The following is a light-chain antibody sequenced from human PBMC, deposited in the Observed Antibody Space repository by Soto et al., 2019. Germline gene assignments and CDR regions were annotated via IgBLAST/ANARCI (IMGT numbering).Light chain of an antibody. CDR3: TSYTTSRIWV. CDR1: SGDVGHYNY. Sequence: QSALTQPASVSGSPGQSITISCTGSSGDVGHYNYVSWYQQHPGKAPKLMIYEVSNRPSGVSNRFSGSKSGNTASLIISGLQAEDEADYYCTSYTTSRIWVFGGGTQLNRP. V-gene: IGLV2-14*01. CDR2: EVS. J-gene: IGLJ3*02.